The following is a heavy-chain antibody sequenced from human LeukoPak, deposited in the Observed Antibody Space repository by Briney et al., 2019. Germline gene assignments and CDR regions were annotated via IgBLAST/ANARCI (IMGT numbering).Heavy chain of an antibody. D-gene: IGHD2-15*01. J-gene: IGHJ4*02. Sequence: GESLKISCKGSGYSFTSYWIGWVRQMPGKGLEWMGIIYPGDSDTRYSPSFQGQVTISADKSISTAYLQWSSLKASDTAMYYCARHREYCRGGSCYPGFDYWGQGTLVTVSS. CDR1: GYSFTSYW. CDR3: ARHREYCRGGSCYPGFDY. CDR2: IYPGDSDT. V-gene: IGHV5-51*01.